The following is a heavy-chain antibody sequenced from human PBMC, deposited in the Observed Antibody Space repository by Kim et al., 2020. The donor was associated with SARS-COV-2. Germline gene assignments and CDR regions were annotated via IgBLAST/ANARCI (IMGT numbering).Heavy chain of an antibody. CDR3: ARPRDVNSSVLNYIWY. Sequence: SETLSLTCTVSGGSINSTNSYWGWLRQPPGKGLEWIGSISHSGSTNYNPSLKSRGTVSADTCRHQFSLKLSSMAAEETAGYHVARPRDVNSSVLNYIWY. CDR2: ISHSGST. J-gene: IGHJ2*01. CDR1: GGSINSTNSY. D-gene: IGHD6-6*01. V-gene: IGHV4-39*01.